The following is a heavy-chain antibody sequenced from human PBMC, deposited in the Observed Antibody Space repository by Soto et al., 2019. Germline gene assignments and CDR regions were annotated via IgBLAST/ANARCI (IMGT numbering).Heavy chain of an antibody. CDR3: ARLRLTGTTFLNYTDV. CDR1: GGNISGHC. Sequence: SETLSLGCTVSGGNISGHCWSWIRQPPGKGLEWIGYIYYSGSTNYNPSLKSRVTISVDTSKNQFSLKLSSVTAADTAVYSCARLRLTGTTFLNYTDVWGKGTTVTVSS. CDR2: IYYSGST. D-gene: IGHD1-7*01. J-gene: IGHJ6*03. V-gene: IGHV4-59*08.